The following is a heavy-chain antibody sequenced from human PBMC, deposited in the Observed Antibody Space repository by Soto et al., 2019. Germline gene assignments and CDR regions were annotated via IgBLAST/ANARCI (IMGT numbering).Heavy chain of an antibody. V-gene: IGHV4-4*02. Sequence: QVQLQESGPGLVKPSGTLSLTCAVSGDSISSPKWWTWLRQPPGKGLEWIGDLLHGGTTNYNPSLKSRVTLSVDTSQNQFSLNLTSVTAADPAIYYCAYSTGWYRHDVWGQGTSVTVSS. CDR3: AYSTGWYRHDV. CDR1: GDSISSPKW. J-gene: IGHJ3*01. CDR2: LLHGGTT. D-gene: IGHD6-19*01.